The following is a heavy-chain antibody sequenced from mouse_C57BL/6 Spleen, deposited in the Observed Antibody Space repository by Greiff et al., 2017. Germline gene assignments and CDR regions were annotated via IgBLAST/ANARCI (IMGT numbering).Heavy chain of an antibody. J-gene: IGHJ4*01. CDR2: IYPGGGYT. CDR3: ARGGLPGYAMDY. Sequence: VQLQESGAELVRPGTSVKMSCKASGYTFTNYWIGWAKQRPGHGLEWIGDIYPGGGYTNYNEKFKGKATLTADKSSSTAYMQFSSLTSEDSAIYYCARGGLPGYAMDYWGQGTSVTVSS. V-gene: IGHV1-63*01. D-gene: IGHD3-1*01. CDR1: GYTFTNYW.